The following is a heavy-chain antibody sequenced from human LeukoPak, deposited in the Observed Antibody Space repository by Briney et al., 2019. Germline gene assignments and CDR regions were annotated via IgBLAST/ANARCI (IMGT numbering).Heavy chain of an antibody. CDR3: AKDFGDGYSF. CDR2: ISGSGGST. V-gene: IGHV3-23*01. J-gene: IGHJ4*02. CDR1: GLTFHDYA. Sequence: GGSLRLSCAISGLTFHDYAMTWVRQAPGKGLEWVSAISGSGGSTYYADSVKGRFTISRDNSKNTLYLQMNSLRAEDTAVYYCAKDFGDGYSFWGQGTLVTVSS. D-gene: IGHD5-24*01.